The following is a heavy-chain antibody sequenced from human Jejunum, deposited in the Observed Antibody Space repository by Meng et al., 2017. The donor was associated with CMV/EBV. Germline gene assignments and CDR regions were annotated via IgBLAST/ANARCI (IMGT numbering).Heavy chain of an antibody. D-gene: IGHD3-16*02. Sequence: SLSTSGVGVALIRQPPGKALEWLALIYWNDDKRYISSLKSRLTVTKDTSKNQVVLTMTNMDPVDTATYYCAHNSHHPWGTYRDYYFDYWGQGTLVTVSS. CDR1: SLSTSGVG. V-gene: IGHV2-5*01. J-gene: IGHJ4*02. CDR2: IYWNDDK. CDR3: AHNSHHPWGTYRDYYFDY.